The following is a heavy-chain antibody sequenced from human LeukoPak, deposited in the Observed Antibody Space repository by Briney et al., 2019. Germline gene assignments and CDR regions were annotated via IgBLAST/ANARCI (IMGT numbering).Heavy chain of an antibody. CDR1: GGSISSYY. CDR2: IYYSVST. D-gene: IGHD1-26*01. V-gene: IGHV4-59*01. J-gene: IGHJ6*02. CDR3: ARGGRVKRARLHSGLMDV. Sequence: SETLSLTCTVSGGSISSYYWSWIRQPPGKGLEWIGYIYYSVSTNYNPSLKSRVTISVDTSKNQFSLKLSSVTAADTAVYYCARGGRVKRARLHSGLMDVWGQGTTVTVSS.